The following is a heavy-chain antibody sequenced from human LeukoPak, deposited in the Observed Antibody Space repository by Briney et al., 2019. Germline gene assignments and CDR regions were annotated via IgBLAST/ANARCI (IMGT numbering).Heavy chain of an antibody. D-gene: IGHD2-2*01. Sequence: TSETLSLTCTVSGGSISSYYWSWIRQHPGKGLEWIGYIYYSGSTKYNPSLKSRVTISVDTSKHQFSLKLTSVTAADTAVYYCARLGIGVVPSAMLGDYYFDYWGQGTLVTVSS. CDR1: GGSISSYY. J-gene: IGHJ4*02. CDR2: IYYSGST. V-gene: IGHV4-59*08. CDR3: ARLGIGVVPSAMLGDYYFDY.